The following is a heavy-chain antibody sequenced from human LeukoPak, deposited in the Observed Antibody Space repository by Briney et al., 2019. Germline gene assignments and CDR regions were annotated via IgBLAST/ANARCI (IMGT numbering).Heavy chain of an antibody. CDR3: ARRMRTSVLRYFDWLLGFGFDL. V-gene: IGHV4-39*07. CDR1: SGSISTSNYY. CDR2: IFYSGST. J-gene: IGHJ2*01. D-gene: IGHD3-9*01. Sequence: SETLSLTCTVSSGSISTSNYYWGWVRQPPGKALEWIGNIFYSGSTYYSPSLKSRVTISVDTSKNQFSLKLSSVTAADTAVYYCARRMRTSVLRYFDWLLGFGFDLWGRGTLVTVSS.